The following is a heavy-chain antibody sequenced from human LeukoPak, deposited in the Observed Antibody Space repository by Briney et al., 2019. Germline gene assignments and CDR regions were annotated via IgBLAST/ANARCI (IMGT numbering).Heavy chain of an antibody. Sequence: SETLSLTCTVSGGSISSGSYYWSWIRQPPGKGLEWIGYIYYSGSTNYNPSLKSRVTISVDTSKNQFSLKLSSVTAADTAVYYCARTGLGYCSSTSCRSGWFDPWGQGTLVTVSS. CDR2: IYYSGST. J-gene: IGHJ5*02. D-gene: IGHD2-2*01. V-gene: IGHV4-61*01. CDR3: ARTGLGYCSSTSCRSGWFDP. CDR1: GGSISSGSYY.